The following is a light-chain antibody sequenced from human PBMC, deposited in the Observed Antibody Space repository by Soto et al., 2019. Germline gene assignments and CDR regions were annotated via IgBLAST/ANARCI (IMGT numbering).Light chain of an antibody. J-gene: IGKJ5*01. V-gene: IGKV3-11*01. CDR3: QQRQYWPPIT. CDR2: DAS. Sequence: VLTQSPATLPLSPGERATLSCRASLNVNSYLAWYQQKPGQAPRLLIYDASNRAAGIPARFSGSGSGTDFTLTISSLEPEDFAVYYCQQRQYWPPITFGQGTRLEIK. CDR1: LNVNSY.